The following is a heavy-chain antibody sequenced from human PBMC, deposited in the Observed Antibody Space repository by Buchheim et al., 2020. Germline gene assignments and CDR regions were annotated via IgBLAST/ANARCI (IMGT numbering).Heavy chain of an antibody. CDR1: GFTFSSYA. D-gene: IGHD2/OR15-2a*01. J-gene: IGHJ4*02. Sequence: QVQLVESGGGVVQPGRSLRLSCAASGFTFSSYAMHWVRQAPGKGLEWVAVISYDGSNKYYADSVKGRFTISRDNSKNTLYLQMNSLRAGETAVYYCARDRGDETDEYVYWGQGTL. CDR3: ARDRGDETDEYVY. V-gene: IGHV3-30*04. CDR2: ISYDGSNK.